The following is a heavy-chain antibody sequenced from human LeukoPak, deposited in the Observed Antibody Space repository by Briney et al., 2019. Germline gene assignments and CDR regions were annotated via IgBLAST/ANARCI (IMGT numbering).Heavy chain of an antibody. V-gene: IGHV3-33*01. J-gene: IGHJ6*02. CDR2: IWYDGSNK. CDR3: ARDRDSSGWYYYYYGMDV. CDR1: GFTFSIYG. Sequence: PGGSLRLSCAASGFTFSIYGMHWVRQAPGKGREWVAVIWYDGSNKYYADSVKGRFTISRDNSKNTLYLQMNSLRAEDTAVYYCARDRDSSGWYYYYYGMDVWGQGTTVTVSS. D-gene: IGHD6-19*01.